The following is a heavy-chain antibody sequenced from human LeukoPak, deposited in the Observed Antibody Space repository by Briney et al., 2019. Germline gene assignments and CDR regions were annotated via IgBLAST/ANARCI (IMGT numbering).Heavy chain of an antibody. CDR2: ISYDGSNK. CDR1: GFTFSSYG. D-gene: IGHD3-16*01. J-gene: IGHJ4*02. Sequence: GRSLRLSCAASGFTFSSYGMHWVRHAPGKGLEWVAVISYDGSNKYYADSVKGRFTISRDNSKNTLYLQMNSLRAEDTAVYYCAKGQGALLVYWGQGTLVTVSS. V-gene: IGHV3-30*18. CDR3: AKGQGALLVY.